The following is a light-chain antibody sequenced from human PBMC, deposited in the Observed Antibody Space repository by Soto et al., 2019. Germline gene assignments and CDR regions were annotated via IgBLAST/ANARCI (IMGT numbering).Light chain of an antibody. Sequence: EIVLTQSPGTLSLSPGERATLSCRASQSVGRSHLAWYQQKPGQAPRLLIYGASSRATGIADRFSGSGSGTDFTLTISRLEPEDFAVYYCQQYGNSPPYSFGQGTKLEIK. CDR1: QSVGRSH. J-gene: IGKJ2*03. CDR2: GAS. V-gene: IGKV3-20*01. CDR3: QQYGNSPPYS.